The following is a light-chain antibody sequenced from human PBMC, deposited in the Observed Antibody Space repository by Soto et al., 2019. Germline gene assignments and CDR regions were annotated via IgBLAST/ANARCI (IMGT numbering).Light chain of an antibody. CDR1: QSVSSSY. CDR3: QQYGSSRT. J-gene: IGKJ1*01. V-gene: IGKV3-20*01. CDR2: GAS. Sequence: ELVLTQSPGTLSLSPGERATLSCRASQSVSSSYLAWYQQKPGQAPRRLMYGASSRATGIPDRFSGSGSGTDFTLTISRLEPEDFAVYYCQQYGSSRTFGQGTKVEIK.